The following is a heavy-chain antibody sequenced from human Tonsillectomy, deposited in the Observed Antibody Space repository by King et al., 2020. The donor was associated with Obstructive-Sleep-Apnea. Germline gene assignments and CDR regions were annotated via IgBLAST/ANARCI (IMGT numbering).Heavy chain of an antibody. D-gene: IGHD4-23*01. J-gene: IGHJ4*02. V-gene: IGHV4-59*01. CDR2: IYYSGST. CDR3: ARADYGGTFDY. CDR1: GGSISSYY. Sequence: QLQESGPGLVKPSETLSLTCAVSGGSISSYYWSWIRQPPGKGLEWIGDIYYSGSTNYNPSLKSRVTISVDTSKNQFSLKLSSVTAADTAVYYCARADYGGTFDYWGQGTLVTVSS.